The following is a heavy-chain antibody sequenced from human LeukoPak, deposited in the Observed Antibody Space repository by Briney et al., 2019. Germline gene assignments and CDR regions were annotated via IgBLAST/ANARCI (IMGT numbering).Heavy chain of an antibody. CDR3: ARDFGYDLHNWFDP. CDR1: GGSISSYY. Sequence: KTSETLSLTCTVSGGSISSYYWSWIRQPPGKGLEWIGYIYYSGSTNYNPSLKSRVTISVDTSKNQFSLKLSSVTAADTAVYYCARDFGYDLHNWFDPWGQGTLVTVSS. J-gene: IGHJ5*02. D-gene: IGHD5-12*01. CDR2: IYYSGST. V-gene: IGHV4-59*01.